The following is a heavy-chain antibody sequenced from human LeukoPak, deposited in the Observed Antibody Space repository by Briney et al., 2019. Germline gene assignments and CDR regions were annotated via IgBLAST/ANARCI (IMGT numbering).Heavy chain of an antibody. V-gene: IGHV4-34*01. J-gene: IGHJ6*03. CDR3: AREKGWLGPYYYYYYMDV. Sequence: PSETLSLTCAVYGGSFSGYYWSWIRQPPGKGLEWIGEINHSGSTNYNPSFKSRVTISVDTSKNQFSLKLSSVTAADTAVYYCAREKGWLGPYYYYYYMDVWGKGTTVTVSS. CDR2: INHSGST. CDR1: GGSFSGYY. D-gene: IGHD3-10*01.